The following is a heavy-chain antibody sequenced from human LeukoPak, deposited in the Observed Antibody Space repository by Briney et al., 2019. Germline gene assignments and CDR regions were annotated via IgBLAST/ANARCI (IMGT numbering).Heavy chain of an antibody. Sequence: GGSLRLSCAASGLTFSSYEMHWVRQAPGKGLEWVSYISSSGDTIYYADSVKGRFTISRDNAKNSLYLQMNSLRVEDTAVYYCAREGGDPGYYFDYWGQGTLVTVSS. CDR2: ISSSGDTI. CDR3: AREGGDPGYYFDY. J-gene: IGHJ4*02. V-gene: IGHV3-48*03. CDR1: GLTFSSYE. D-gene: IGHD3-16*01.